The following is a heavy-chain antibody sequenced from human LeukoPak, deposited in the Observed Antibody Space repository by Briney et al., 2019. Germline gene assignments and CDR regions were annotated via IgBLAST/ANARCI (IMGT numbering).Heavy chain of an antibody. J-gene: IGHJ6*02. V-gene: IGHV1-18*01. CDR1: GYTFTSYG. D-gene: IGHD5-12*01. CDR2: ISAYNGNT. Sequence: GASVKVSCKASGYTFTSYGISWVRQAPGQGLEWMGWISAYNGNTNYAQKLQGRVTMNTDTSTSTAYMELRSLRSDDTAVYYCARVVSGYDPEHYYYYGMDVWGQGTTVTVSS. CDR3: ARVVSGYDPEHYYYYGMDV.